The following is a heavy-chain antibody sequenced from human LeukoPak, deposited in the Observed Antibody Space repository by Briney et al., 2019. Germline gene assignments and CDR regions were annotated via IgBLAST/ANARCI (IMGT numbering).Heavy chain of an antibody. J-gene: IGHJ4*02. D-gene: IGHD2-2*01. V-gene: IGHV1-69*13. CDR2: IIPIFGTA. CDR1: GGTFSSYA. CDR3: ASGTTDIVVVPATLRNYYFDY. Sequence: ASVNVSCKASGGTFSSYAISWVRQAPGQGLEWMGGIIPIFGTANYAQKFQGRVTITADESTSTAYMELSSLRSEDTAVYYCASGTTDIVVVPATLRNYYFDYWGQGTLVTVSS.